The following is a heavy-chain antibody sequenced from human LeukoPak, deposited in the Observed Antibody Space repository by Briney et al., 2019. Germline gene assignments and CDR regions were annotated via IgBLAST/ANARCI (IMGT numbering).Heavy chain of an antibody. J-gene: IGHJ4*02. CDR1: GYTFTGYY. V-gene: IGHV1-2*02. Sequence: SVKVSCKASGYTFTGYYMQWVRQAPGQGLEWMGWINPNSGGTNYAQKFQGRVTMTRDTSISTAYMELSRLRSDDTAVYFCARALYSNYVLGLYYFDYWGQGTLVTVSS. D-gene: IGHD4-11*01. CDR2: INPNSGGT. CDR3: ARALYSNYVLGLYYFDY.